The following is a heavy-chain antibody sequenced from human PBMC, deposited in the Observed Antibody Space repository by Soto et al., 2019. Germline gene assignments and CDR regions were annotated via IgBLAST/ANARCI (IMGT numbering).Heavy chain of an antibody. Sequence: GGSLRLSCAACGFTFISYSISWVRQAPGKGLEWVSAISGSGGSTYYADSVKGRFTISRDNSKNTLYLQMNSLRADDTAVYYCAKEGSRSYQPIDYWGQGTLVTVCS. V-gene: IGHV3-23*01. CDR1: GFTFISYS. J-gene: IGHJ4*02. CDR3: AKEGSRSYQPIDY. CDR2: ISGSGGST. D-gene: IGHD1-26*01.